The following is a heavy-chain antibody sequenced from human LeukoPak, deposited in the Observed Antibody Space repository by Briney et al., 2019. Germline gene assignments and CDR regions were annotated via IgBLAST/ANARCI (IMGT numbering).Heavy chain of an antibody. J-gene: IGHJ4*02. D-gene: IGHD5-12*01. V-gene: IGHV4-59*01. CDR2: IYYSGST. CDR1: GGSISSYY. Sequence: SETLSLTCTVSGGSISSYYCSWIRQPPGKGLEWIGYIYYSGSTNYNPSLTSRVTISVDTSKNQFSLKLSSVTAADTAVYYCARDKRGPILYWGQGTLVTVSS. CDR3: ARDKRGPILY.